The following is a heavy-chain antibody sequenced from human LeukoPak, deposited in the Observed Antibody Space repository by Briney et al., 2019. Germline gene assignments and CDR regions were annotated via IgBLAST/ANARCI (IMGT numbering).Heavy chain of an antibody. V-gene: IGHV3-30*14. CDR2: ISYDGSNK. Sequence: GGSLRLSCAASGFTFSSYAMYWVRQAPGKGLEWVAVISYDGSNKYYADSVKGRFTISRDNSENTLYLQMNSLRAEDTAVYYCARDEGHLYWGQGTLVTVSS. CDR1: GFTFSSYA. CDR3: ARDEGHLY. J-gene: IGHJ4*02.